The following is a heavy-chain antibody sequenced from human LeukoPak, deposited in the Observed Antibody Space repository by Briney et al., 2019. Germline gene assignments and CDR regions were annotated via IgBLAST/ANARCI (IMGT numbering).Heavy chain of an antibody. CDR1: GFTFSSYT. Sequence: PGGSLRLSCAASGFTFSSYTMTWVRQAPGKGLEYVSAISSNGGSTYYADSVKGRFTISRDNSKNTLYPQMSSLRAEDTAVYYCVKPRVGATGHYWYFDLWGRGTLVTVSS. D-gene: IGHD1-26*01. CDR3: VKPRVGATGHYWYFDL. CDR2: ISSNGGST. V-gene: IGHV3-64D*06. J-gene: IGHJ2*01.